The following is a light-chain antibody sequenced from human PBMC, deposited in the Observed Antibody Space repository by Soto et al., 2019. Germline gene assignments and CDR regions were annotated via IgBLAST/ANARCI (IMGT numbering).Light chain of an antibody. J-gene: IGKJ4*01. CDR3: QGRSTWPA. Sequence: EIVLTQSPATLSLSPGERATLSCRTSQSVSNYLAWYQHKPGQAPRLLIYDASNRATGIPARFSGSGSGTDFTLTINSLEPEDFAVYYCQGRSTWPAFGGGTKVEIK. CDR2: DAS. CDR1: QSVSNY. V-gene: IGKV3-11*01.